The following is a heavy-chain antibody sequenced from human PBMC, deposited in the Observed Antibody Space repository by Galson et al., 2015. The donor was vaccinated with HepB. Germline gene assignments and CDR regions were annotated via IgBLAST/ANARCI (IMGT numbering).Heavy chain of an antibody. CDR3: ARAPDDILTGYYRDYYYGMDV. CDR2: IIPIFGTA. Sequence: PVKVSCKASGGNFSSYAISWVRQAPGQGLEWMGGIIPIFGTANYAQKFQGRVTITADESTSTAYMELSILRSEDTAVYYCARAPDDILTGYYRDYYYGMDVWGQGTTVTVSS. CDR1: GGNFSSYA. D-gene: IGHD3-9*01. J-gene: IGHJ6*02. V-gene: IGHV1-69*13.